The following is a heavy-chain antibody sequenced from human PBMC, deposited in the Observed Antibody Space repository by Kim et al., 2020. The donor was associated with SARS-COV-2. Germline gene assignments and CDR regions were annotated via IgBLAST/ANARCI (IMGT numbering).Heavy chain of an antibody. CDR1: GFTFDDYA. CDR2: ISWNSGSI. Sequence: GGSLRLSCAASGFTFDDYAMHWVRQAPGKGLEWVSGISWNSGSIGYADSVKGRFTISRDNAKNSLYLQMNSLRAEDTALYYCAKPSATYYYDSSGYLVDGTGSGRDYYFDYWGQGTLVTVSS. V-gene: IGHV3-9*01. D-gene: IGHD3-22*01. J-gene: IGHJ4*02. CDR3: AKPSATYYYDSSGYLVDGTGSGRDYYFDY.